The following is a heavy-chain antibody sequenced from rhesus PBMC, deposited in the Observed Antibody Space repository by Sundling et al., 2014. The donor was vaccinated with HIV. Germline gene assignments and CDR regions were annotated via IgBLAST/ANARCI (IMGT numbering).Heavy chain of an antibody. CDR3: AKDPL. V-gene: IGHV3S42*01. CDR1: GFTFSNYG. Sequence: EVQLVETGGGLVQPGGSLKLSCVASGFTFSNYGMSWVRQAPGKGLEWVSTINSGGNRTYYADSVKGRFTISRDNSKNMLSLQMNSLTTEDTAVYYCAKDPLWGPGVLVTVS. CDR2: INSGGNRT. J-gene: IGHJ5-1*01.